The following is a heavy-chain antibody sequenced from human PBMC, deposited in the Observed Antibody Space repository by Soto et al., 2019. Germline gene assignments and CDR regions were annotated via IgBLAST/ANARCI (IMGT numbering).Heavy chain of an antibody. D-gene: IGHD6-6*01. V-gene: IGHV1-69*01. CDR1: GATFSSYA. CDR2: IIPIFGTA. CDR3: AREYSSSSADYGMDV. J-gene: IGHJ6*02. Sequence: QVQLVQSGAEVKKPGSSVKVSCKASGATFSSYAISWVRQAPGQGLEWMGGIIPIFGTANYAQKFQGRVTITADESKSTAYMELSSLRSEDTAVYYCAREYSSSSADYGMDVWGQGTTVTVSS.